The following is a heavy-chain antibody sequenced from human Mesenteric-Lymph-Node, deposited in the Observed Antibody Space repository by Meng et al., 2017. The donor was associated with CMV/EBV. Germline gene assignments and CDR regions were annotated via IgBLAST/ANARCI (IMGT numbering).Heavy chain of an antibody. Sequence: GGSLRLSCAASGFTLSSYGMNWVRQAPGKGLEWVSVIYSGGSIYYVDSVKGRFTISRDFSKNTLYLQMNSLRAEDTAVYYCARDNVDTATYGAFDVWGRGTMVTVSS. CDR1: GFTLSSYG. CDR2: IYSGGSI. V-gene: IGHV3-53*05. D-gene: IGHD5-18*01. J-gene: IGHJ3*01. CDR3: ARDNVDTATYGAFDV.